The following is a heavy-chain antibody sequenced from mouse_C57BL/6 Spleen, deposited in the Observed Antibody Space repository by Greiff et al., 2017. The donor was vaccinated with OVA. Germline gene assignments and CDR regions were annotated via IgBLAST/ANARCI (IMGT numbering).Heavy chain of an antibody. CDR1: GYAFSSSW. CDR3: ARDSSGPSSMDY. Sequence: VQLQQSGPELVKPGASVKISCKASGYAFSSSWMNWVKQRPGKGLEWIGRIYPGDGDTNYNGKFKGKATLTADKSSSTAYMQLSSLTSEYAAVDVCARDSSGPSSMDYWGQGTSVTVSS. D-gene: IGHD3-2*02. V-gene: IGHV1-82*01. CDR2: IYPGDGDT. J-gene: IGHJ4*01.